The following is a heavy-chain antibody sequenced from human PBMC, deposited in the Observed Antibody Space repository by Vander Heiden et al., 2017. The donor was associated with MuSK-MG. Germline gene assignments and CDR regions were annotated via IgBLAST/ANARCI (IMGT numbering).Heavy chain of an antibody. V-gene: IGHV3-21*04. CDR2: ITSTGSYV. CDR1: GFTFRHHS. Sequence: EGQLVESGGGLVKRGGSLRLSCAASGFTFRHHSMNWVRQAPGKGLECVASITSTGSYVSYADSVRGRFTVSRDNAKNSLYLQMDSLTAEDTAVYYCSREIRASSTEIGFDYWGQGTLVTVSS. CDR3: SREIRASSTEIGFDY. J-gene: IGHJ4*02. D-gene: IGHD2-15*01.